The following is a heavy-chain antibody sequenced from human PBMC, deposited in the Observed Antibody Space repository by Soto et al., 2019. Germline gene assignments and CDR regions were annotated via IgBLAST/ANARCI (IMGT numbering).Heavy chain of an antibody. D-gene: IGHD3-3*02. J-gene: IGHJ4*02. V-gene: IGHV4-39*01. CDR3: ARLPSRHLVDY. CDR2: MFYGVST. Sequence: PSGTLSLTCTVSGSSINSSGYYWGWIRQPPGKGLEWIGSMFYGVSTYYNPSLKSRVTVSVDTSKNQFSLNLRSVTAADTAVYYCARLPSRHLVDYWGQGTLVTVSS. CDR1: GSSINSSGYY.